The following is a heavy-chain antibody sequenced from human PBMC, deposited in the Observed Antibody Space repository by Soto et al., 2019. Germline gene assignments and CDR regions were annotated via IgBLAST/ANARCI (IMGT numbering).Heavy chain of an antibody. J-gene: IGHJ6*02. Sequence: SVKVSCKASGVTFSSYAISWVRQAPGQGLEWMGGIIPIFGTANYAQKFQGRVTITADESTSTAYMELSSLRSEDTAVYYCARDQTTYYYGSGSYFFRYYYYGMDVWGQGTTVTVSS. V-gene: IGHV1-69*13. CDR2: IIPIFGTA. CDR1: GVTFSSYA. D-gene: IGHD3-10*01. CDR3: ARDQTTYYYGSGSYFFRYYYYGMDV.